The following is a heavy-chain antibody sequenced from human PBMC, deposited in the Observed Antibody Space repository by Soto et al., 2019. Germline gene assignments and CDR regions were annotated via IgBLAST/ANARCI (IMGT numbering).Heavy chain of an antibody. J-gene: IGHJ4*02. CDR3: ARGDYGYSAVGY. CDR2: IIPILGIA. D-gene: IGHD4-17*01. V-gene: IGHV1-69*02. CDR1: GGTFSSYT. Sequence: QVQLVQSGAEVKKPGSSVKVSCKASGGTFSSYTISWVRQAPGQGLEWMGRIIPILGIANYAQKFQGRVTITADKFSSTAYMELSSLRSEDTAVYYCARGDYGYSAVGYWGQGTLVTVSS.